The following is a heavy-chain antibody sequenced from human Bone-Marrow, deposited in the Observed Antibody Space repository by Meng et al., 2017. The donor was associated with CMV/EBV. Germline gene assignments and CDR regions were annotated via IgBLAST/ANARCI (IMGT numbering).Heavy chain of an antibody. V-gene: IGHV1-18*04. CDR2: TSIYKGDS. J-gene: IGHJ4*02. CDR1: GYDFNTYA. Sequence: ASVKVSCKASGYDFNTYAMTWVRQAPGQGLEWMGWTSIYKGDSSLAKKFQGRVTMTRDTSTRTASMELRSLRSDDTAVYYCARDLGNMVRGGSSDYWGQGTLVTVSS. D-gene: IGHD3-10*01. CDR3: ARDLGNMVRGGSSDY.